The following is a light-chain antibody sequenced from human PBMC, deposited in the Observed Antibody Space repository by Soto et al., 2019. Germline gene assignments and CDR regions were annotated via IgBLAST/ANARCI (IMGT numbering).Light chain of an antibody. CDR3: QQYGIRPPAT. CDR2: EAS. Sequence: EVLMTQSPATLSVSPGERATLSCRSSQNVGGALAWYQQRPGQAPRLLIYEASTRATGVPARFSGSGFGTEFTLTISSLQSEDFAVYYCQQYGIRPPATFGQGTRLEI. V-gene: IGKV3-15*01. CDR1: QNVGGA. J-gene: IGKJ5*01.